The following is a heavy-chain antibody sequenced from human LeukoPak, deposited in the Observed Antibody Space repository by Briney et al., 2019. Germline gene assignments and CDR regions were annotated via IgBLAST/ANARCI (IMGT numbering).Heavy chain of an antibody. V-gene: IGHV6-1*01. CDR1: GDSVSSNSAA. Sequence: QTLSLTCAISGDSVSSNSAAWNWIRQSPSRGLEWLGRTYYRSKWYNDYAVSVKSRITTNPDTSKNQFSLQLNSVTPEDTAVYYCAREVAKSGGYDFDYWGQGTLVTVSS. CDR3: AREVAKSGGYDFDY. D-gene: IGHD5-12*01. CDR2: TYYRSKWYN. J-gene: IGHJ4*02.